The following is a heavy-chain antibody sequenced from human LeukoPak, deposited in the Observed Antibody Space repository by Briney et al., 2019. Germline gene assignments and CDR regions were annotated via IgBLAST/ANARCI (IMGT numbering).Heavy chain of an antibody. Sequence: PSETLSLTCTVSGGSISSYYWSWIRQPPGKGLEWIGYIYYSGSTNYNPSLKSRVTISVDTSKNQFSLKLSSVTAADTAVYYCASGSYDSSGYYYGGVDYWGQGTLVTVSS. CDR1: GGSISSYY. D-gene: IGHD3-22*01. CDR3: ASGSYDSSGYYYGGVDY. V-gene: IGHV4-59*12. J-gene: IGHJ4*02. CDR2: IYYSGST.